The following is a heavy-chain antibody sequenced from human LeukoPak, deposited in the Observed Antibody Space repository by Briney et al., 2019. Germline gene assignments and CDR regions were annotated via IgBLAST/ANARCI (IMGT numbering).Heavy chain of an antibody. CDR2: ISTSGRST. Sequence: GGSLRLSCAASGFTFSTYAMSGVRQAPGKGLEWVSTISTSGRSTYYADSVKGRFTISRDNSKNTLFLQMNSLRAEDTAVYFCARPTSGQSFDIWGQGTMVTVSS. J-gene: IGHJ3*02. CDR3: ARPTSGQSFDI. D-gene: IGHD6-19*01. V-gene: IGHV3-23*01. CDR1: GFTFSTYA.